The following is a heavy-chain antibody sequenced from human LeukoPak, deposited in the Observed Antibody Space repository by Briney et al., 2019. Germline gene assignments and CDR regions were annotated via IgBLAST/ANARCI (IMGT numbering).Heavy chain of an antibody. CDR3: AKVIREVDMSYDY. D-gene: IGHD5-24*01. J-gene: IGHJ4*02. Sequence: GGSLRLSCAASGFTFSNYALSWVRQAPGKGLEWVSAIHYSGGSTYYADSVKGRFTISRDNSKNTLYLQMNSMRAEDTAVYYCAKVIREVDMSYDYWGQGALVTVSS. V-gene: IGHV3-23*01. CDR1: GFTFSNYA. CDR2: IHYSGGST.